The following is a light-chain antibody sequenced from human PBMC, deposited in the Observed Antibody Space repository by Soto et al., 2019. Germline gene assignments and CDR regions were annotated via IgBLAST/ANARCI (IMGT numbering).Light chain of an antibody. CDR3: QQFNSSPFT. V-gene: IGKV1-9*01. CDR2: TVS. J-gene: IGKJ4*01. CDR1: QDIRSS. Sequence: DIQLTQSPSFLSASVGDRLTITCRASQDIRSSLAWYQQKPWKAPNLLIYTVSTLQSGVPSRFSGSRSGTEFTLTSSSLQPEDFATYYGQQFNSSPFTFGGGTKVEI.